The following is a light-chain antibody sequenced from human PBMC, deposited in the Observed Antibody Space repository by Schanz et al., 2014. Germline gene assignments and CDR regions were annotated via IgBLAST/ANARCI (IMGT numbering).Light chain of an antibody. V-gene: IGKV3-11*01. Sequence: EIVLTQSPGTLSLSPGERATLSCRASQSVSNQLAWYQQKPGQAPRLLIYDASKRATGLPARFSGSGSGTDFTLTISSLQSEDFAVYFCQQRISWPWTFGRGTKVEIK. CDR1: QSVSNQ. CDR3: QQRISWPWT. CDR2: DAS. J-gene: IGKJ1*01.